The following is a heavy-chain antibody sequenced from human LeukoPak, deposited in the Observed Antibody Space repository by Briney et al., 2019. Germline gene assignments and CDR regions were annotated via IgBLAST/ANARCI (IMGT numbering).Heavy chain of an antibody. CDR3: ARRRYYDGSGYLE. V-gene: IGHV4-39*01. Sequence: SETLSLTCSVSGDSVSRSDSYWDWIRQPPGKGLEWIGTIYYSGRTYYSPSPKSRVTMSVDPSNNQFSLNLRSVTAADTAVYYCARRRYYDGSGYLEWGQGTLLSVSS. CDR1: GDSVSRSDSY. D-gene: IGHD3-22*01. CDR2: IYYSGRT. J-gene: IGHJ1*01.